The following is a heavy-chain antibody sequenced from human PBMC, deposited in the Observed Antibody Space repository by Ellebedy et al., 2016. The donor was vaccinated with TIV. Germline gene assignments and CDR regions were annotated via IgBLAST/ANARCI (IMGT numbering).Heavy chain of an antibody. V-gene: IGHV1-18*01. J-gene: IGHJ6*02. Sequence: AASVKVSCKASRYTFSSYGITWVRQAPGQGLEWMGWINPYNGNTNFAQKFQGRVTMATDTSTSTAYMELRSLRSNDTAVYYCARTWPDYYYGLDVWGQGTTVTVSS. CDR2: INPYNGNT. D-gene: IGHD5-24*01. CDR3: ARTWPDYYYGLDV. CDR1: RYTFSSYG.